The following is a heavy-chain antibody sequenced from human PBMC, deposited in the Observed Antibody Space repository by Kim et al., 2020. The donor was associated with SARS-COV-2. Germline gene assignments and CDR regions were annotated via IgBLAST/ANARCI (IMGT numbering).Heavy chain of an antibody. V-gene: IGHV4-59*01. Sequence: SETLSLTCTVSGGSISSYYWSWIRQPPGKGLEWIGYIYYSGSTNYNPSLKSRVTISVDTSKNQFSLKLSSVTAADTAVYYCARVLGVGATRTLYYYYMDVWGKGTTVTVSS. CDR1: GGSISSYY. CDR2: IYYSGST. CDR3: ARVLGVGATRTLYYYYMDV. D-gene: IGHD1-26*01. J-gene: IGHJ6*03.